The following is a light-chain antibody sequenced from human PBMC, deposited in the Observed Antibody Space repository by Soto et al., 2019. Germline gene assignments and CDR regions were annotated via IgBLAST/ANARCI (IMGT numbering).Light chain of an antibody. CDR2: DAS. CDR1: QGISSA. V-gene: IGKV1D-13*01. CDR3: QQFTNYPQWT. J-gene: IGKJ1*01. Sequence: AIQLTQSPSSLSASVGDRVTITCRASQGISSALAWYQQKPGKAPKLLIYDASSLESGVPSKFSGSGSGTDFTLTIRSLQPEDFATYLCQQFTNYPQWTFGQGTKVEIK.